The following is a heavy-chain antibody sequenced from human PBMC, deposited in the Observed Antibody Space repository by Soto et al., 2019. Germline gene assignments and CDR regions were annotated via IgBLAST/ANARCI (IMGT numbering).Heavy chain of an antibody. D-gene: IGHD6-19*01. CDR1: GYTFSNYG. Sequence: QVPLVQSGAEVKKPGASVTVSCKTSGYTFSNYGINWVRQAPGQGLEWMGWISGYNGNTNYAQTVQGRVTMTTDTSTGTVYMELRCLKSDDTAIFYCSRFIMVGGWFDPNYYHGMDVWGQGTTVTVSS. CDR2: ISGYNGNT. J-gene: IGHJ6*02. V-gene: IGHV1-18*01. CDR3: SRFIMVGGWFDPNYYHGMDV.